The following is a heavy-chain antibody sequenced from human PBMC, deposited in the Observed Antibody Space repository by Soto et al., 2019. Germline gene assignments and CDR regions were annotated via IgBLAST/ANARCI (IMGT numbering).Heavy chain of an antibody. J-gene: IGHJ4*02. V-gene: IGHV4-59*08. Sequence: QVQLQESGPGLVKPSETLSLTCTVSGGSISSYYWSWIRQPPGKGLEWIGYIYYAGSTNYNPSLRIRVTTPADTSKNQCARELSSVTAADTAAYYCARRYGASIDYWGQGTLVTVSS. CDR1: GGSISSYY. CDR2: IYYAGST. CDR3: ARRYGASIDY. D-gene: IGHD4-17*01.